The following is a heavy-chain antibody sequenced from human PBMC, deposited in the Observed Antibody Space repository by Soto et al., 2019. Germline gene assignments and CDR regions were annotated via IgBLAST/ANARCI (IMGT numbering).Heavy chain of an antibody. V-gene: IGHV3-21*01. CDR3: AREADILNWFDP. D-gene: IGHD3-9*01. CDR2: ISSFSNYM. J-gene: IGHJ5*02. CDR1: GFTFNSYS. Sequence: GGSLRLSCAVSGFTFNSYSMNWVRQAPGKGLEWVSSISSFSNYMYYTDSVKGRFTISRDNARNSLYLQMNSLRAEDTAVYYCAREADILNWFDPWGQGTRVTVAS.